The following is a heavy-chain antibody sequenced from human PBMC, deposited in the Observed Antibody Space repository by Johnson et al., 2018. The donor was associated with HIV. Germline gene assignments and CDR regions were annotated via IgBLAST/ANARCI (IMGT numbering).Heavy chain of an antibody. CDR1: GFTFDDYG. CDR3: ARDPSTAAADSKDAFDI. CDR2: INWNGGST. V-gene: IGHV3-20*04. Sequence: VQLVESGGGLVQPGGSLRLSCAASGFTFDDYGMSWVRQAPGKGLEWVSGINWNGGSTGYADSVKGRFTISRDNAKNSLYLQMNSLRAEDTALYYCARDPSTAAADSKDAFDIWGQGTMVTVYS. J-gene: IGHJ3*02. D-gene: IGHD6-13*01.